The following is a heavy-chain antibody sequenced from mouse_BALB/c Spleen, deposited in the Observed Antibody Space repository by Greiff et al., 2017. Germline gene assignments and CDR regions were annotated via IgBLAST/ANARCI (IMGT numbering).Heavy chain of an antibody. D-gene: IGHD1-1*01. J-gene: IGHJ4*01. Sequence: EVQGVESGGGLVQPGGSLRLSCATSGFTFSDFYMEWVRQPPGKRLEWIAASRNKANDYTTEYSASVKGRFIVSRDTSQSILYLQMNALRAEDTAIYYCARDASGNYYGSRGDAMDYWGQGTSVTVSS. V-gene: IGHV7-1*02. CDR2: SRNKANDYTT. CDR3: ARDASGNYYGSRGDAMDY. CDR1: GFTFSDFY.